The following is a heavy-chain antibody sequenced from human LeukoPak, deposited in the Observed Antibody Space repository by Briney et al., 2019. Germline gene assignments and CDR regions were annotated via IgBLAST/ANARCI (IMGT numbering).Heavy chain of an antibody. D-gene: IGHD6-13*01. Sequence: GGSLRLSCAASGFTVSSNYMSWVRQAPGKGLEWVSVIYSGGSTYYADSVKGRFTISRDNSKNTLYLQMNSLRAEDTAVYYCARHSGSRRNARKEQLALDYWGQGTLVTVSS. CDR3: ARHSGSRRNARKEQLALDY. CDR1: GFTVSSNY. J-gene: IGHJ4*02. V-gene: IGHV3-53*01. CDR2: IYSGGST.